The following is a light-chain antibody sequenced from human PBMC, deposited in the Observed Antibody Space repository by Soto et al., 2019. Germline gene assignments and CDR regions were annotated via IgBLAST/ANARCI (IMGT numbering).Light chain of an antibody. CDR2: WAS. CDR1: QSVFYNSNNKNY. J-gene: IGKJ1*01. V-gene: IGKV4-1*01. CDR3: QQYYITPRT. Sequence: DIVITQSPDARSVSLGGRASINCKSSQSVFYNSNNKNYLAWYQQKPGQPPKLLISWASTRESGVPDRFSGSGSGTDFTLTISSLQAEDVAVYYCQQYYITPRTFGQGTKVDIK.